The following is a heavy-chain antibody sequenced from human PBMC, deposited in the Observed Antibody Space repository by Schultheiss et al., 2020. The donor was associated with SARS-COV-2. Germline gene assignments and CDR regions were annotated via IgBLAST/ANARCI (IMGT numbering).Heavy chain of an antibody. D-gene: IGHD6-19*01. CDR3: ARDREQWNF. Sequence: GGSLRLSCVASGFTFRFHTMNWVRQAPGKGLDWVAVISYDGSNKYYADSVKGRFTISRDNSKNTLYLQMNSLRAEDTAVYYCARDREQWNFWGQGTLVTVSS. CDR2: ISYDGSNK. J-gene: IGHJ4*02. CDR1: GFTFRFHT. V-gene: IGHV3-30*04.